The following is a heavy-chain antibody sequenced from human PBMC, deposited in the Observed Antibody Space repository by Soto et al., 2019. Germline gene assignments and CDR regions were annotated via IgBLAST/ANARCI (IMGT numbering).Heavy chain of an antibody. V-gene: IGHV3-53*02. CDR3: ARGGANDAFDV. CDR1: GFIVSNNY. D-gene: IGHD1-26*01. Sequence: EVQLVETGGGLIQPGGSLRLSCAASGFIVSNNYMSWVRQAPGKGLEWVSVLYSGGGTYYADSVKGRFTIPRDSSKNTLYLQMTSLSDEDTAVYFCARGGANDAFDVWGQGTMVTVSS. J-gene: IGHJ3*01. CDR2: LYSGGGT.